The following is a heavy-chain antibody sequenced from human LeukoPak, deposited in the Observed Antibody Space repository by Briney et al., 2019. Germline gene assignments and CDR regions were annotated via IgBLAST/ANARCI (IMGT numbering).Heavy chain of an antibody. CDR2: IYHSGIT. V-gene: IGHV4-38-2*02. Sequence: KPSETLSLTCTVSGYSIRSGFYWGWIRQPPGKGLEWIGNIYHSGITYYTPSLKSRVTISVDTSKNQFYLKLSSVTAADTAVYYCARGISSGWYGGWFDPWGQGTLVTVSS. D-gene: IGHD6-19*01. CDR1: GYSIRSGFY. CDR3: ARGISSGWYGGWFDP. J-gene: IGHJ5*02.